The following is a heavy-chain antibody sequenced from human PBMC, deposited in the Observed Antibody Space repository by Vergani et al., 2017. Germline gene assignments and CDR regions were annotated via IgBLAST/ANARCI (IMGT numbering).Heavy chain of an antibody. Sequence: EVQLVESGGGLVQPGGSLRLSCAASGFIFSHYWMSWVRQAPGKGLEWVDNINQDGSEKYYVDSVKRRFTISRDNAKNSLYLQMNSLRAEDTALYYCARINYYGSSGYSLTRWHNWFDPWGQGTLITFSS. J-gene: IGHJ5*02. CDR1: GFIFSHYW. CDR3: ARINYYGSSGYSLTRWHNWFDP. V-gene: IGHV3-7*01. CDR2: INQDGSEK. D-gene: IGHD3-22*01.